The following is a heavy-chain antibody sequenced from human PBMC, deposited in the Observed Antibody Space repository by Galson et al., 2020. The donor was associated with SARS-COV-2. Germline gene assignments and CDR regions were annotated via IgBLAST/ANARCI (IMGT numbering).Heavy chain of an antibody. CDR1: GFPFDDHA. D-gene: IGHD1-26*01. V-gene: IGHV3-43D*04. J-gene: IGHJ6*02. CDR2: ISWDGGSR. CDR3: AKDMGWSYLRGMDV. Sequence: GGSLRLSCAASGFPFDDHAMHWVRQAPGKGLEWVSLISWDGGSRYYADSVKGRFTISRDNSKNSLYLQMDSLRADDTALYYCAKDMGWSYLRGMDVWGQGTTVTVSS.